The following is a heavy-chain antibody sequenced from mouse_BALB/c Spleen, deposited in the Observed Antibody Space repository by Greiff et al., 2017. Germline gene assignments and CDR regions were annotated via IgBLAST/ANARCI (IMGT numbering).Heavy chain of an antibody. V-gene: IGHV5-9-4*01. CDR2: ISSGGSYT. CDR3: ARDGWMDY. D-gene: IGHD2-3*01. Sequence: EVQVVESGGGLVKPGGSLKLSCAASGFTFSSYAMSWVRQSPEKRLEWVAEISSGGSYTYYPDTVTGRFTISRDNAKNTLYLEMSSLRSEDTAMYYCARDGWMDYWGQGTSVTVSS. J-gene: IGHJ4*01. CDR1: GFTFSSYA.